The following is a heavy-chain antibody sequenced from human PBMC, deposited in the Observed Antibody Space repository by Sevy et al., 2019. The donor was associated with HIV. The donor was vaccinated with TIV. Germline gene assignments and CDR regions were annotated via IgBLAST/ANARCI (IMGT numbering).Heavy chain of an antibody. D-gene: IGHD3-22*01. V-gene: IGHV3-49*03. J-gene: IGHJ6*02. CDR1: GFTFGDYA. CDR3: TRDRITMIVVASYGMDV. CDR2: IRSKAYGGTT. Sequence: GGSLRLSCTASGFTFGDYAMSWFRQAPGKGLEWVGFIRSKAYGGTTEYAASVKGRLTISRDDSKSIAYLQMNSLKTEDTAVYYCTRDRITMIVVASYGMDVWGQGTTVTVSS.